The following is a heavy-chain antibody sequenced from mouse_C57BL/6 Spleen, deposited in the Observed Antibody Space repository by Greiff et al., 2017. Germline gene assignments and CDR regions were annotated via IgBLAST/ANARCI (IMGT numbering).Heavy chain of an antibody. CDR1: GFSLTSYA. CDR3: ARNHYGSSYGYAMDY. D-gene: IGHD1-1*01. J-gene: IGHJ4*01. V-gene: IGHV2-9-1*01. Sequence: QVQLKESGPGLVAPSQSLSITCTVSGFSLTSYAISWVRQPPGQGLEWLGVIWTGGGTNYNSALKARLSISKDNSKSQVFLKMNSLQTDDTARYYCARNHYGSSYGYAMDYWGQGTSVTVSA. CDR2: IWTGGGT.